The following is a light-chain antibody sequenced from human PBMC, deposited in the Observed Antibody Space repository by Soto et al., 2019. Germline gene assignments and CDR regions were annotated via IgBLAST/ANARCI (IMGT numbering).Light chain of an antibody. CDR1: QNIGDW. J-gene: IGKJ4*01. CDR3: QQYNDLST. V-gene: IGKV1-5*03. Sequence: DIQMTQSPSTLSASVGDRVTIACRASQNIGDWLAWYQQKPGKAPNLLIYNASTLESGVPSRFSGSGSGTECTLAISSLQPEDFATYYCQQYNDLSTFGGGTKVEI. CDR2: NAS.